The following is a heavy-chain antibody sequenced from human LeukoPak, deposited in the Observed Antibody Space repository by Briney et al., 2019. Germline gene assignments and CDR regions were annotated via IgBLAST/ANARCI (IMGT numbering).Heavy chain of an antibody. Sequence: PSETLSLTCTVSGDSITSYSWSWIRQPPGKGLEWIGYIYYTGSTHFNPSLKSRVTISVDTSKNQFSLKLSSVTAADTAVYYCARLSSSWYQDWYFDLWGRGTLVTVSS. V-gene: IGHV4-59*12. CDR3: ARLSSSWYQDWYFDL. D-gene: IGHD6-13*01. J-gene: IGHJ2*01. CDR2: IYYTGST. CDR1: GDSITSYS.